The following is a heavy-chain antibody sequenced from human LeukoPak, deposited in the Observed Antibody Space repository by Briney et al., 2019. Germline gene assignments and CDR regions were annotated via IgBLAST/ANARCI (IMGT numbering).Heavy chain of an antibody. J-gene: IGHJ4*02. CDR3: ARDGITMVRGVKDY. CDR1: GFTFSSYS. CDR2: ISSSSSYI. D-gene: IGHD3-10*01. V-gene: IGHV3-21*01. Sequence: GRSLRLSCAASGFTFSSYSMNWVRQAPGKGLEWVSSISSSSSYIYYADSVKGRFTISRDNAKNSLYLQMNSLRAEDTAVYYCARDGITMVRGVKDYWGQGTLVTVSS.